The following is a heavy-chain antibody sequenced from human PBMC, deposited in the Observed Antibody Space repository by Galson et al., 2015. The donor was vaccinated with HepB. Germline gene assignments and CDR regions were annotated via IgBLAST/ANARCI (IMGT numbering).Heavy chain of an antibody. CDR1: GYTFTSYA. J-gene: IGHJ6*02. CDR2: INAGNGNT. Sequence: SVKVSCKASGYTFTSYAMHWVRQAPGQRLEWMGWINAGNGNTKYSQKFQGRVTITRDTSASTAYMELSSLRSEDTAVYYCARLHPEDSGWHTGIPYYYYGMDVWGQGTTVTVSS. V-gene: IGHV1-3*01. D-gene: IGHD6-19*01. CDR3: ARLHPEDSGWHTGIPYYYYGMDV.